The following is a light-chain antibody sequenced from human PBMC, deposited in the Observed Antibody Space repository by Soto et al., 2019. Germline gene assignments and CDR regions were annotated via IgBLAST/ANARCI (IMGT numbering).Light chain of an antibody. CDR3: QYRGT. CDR2: WAS. V-gene: IGKV4-1*01. J-gene: IGKJ3*01. CDR1: QRVLYGPNNKHS. Sequence: DIVLTQSPDSLAVSLGERATINCKSSQRVLYGPNNKHSLAWYQQKPGQPPKLLIYWASTRESGVPDRFSGSGSGTDFTLTISSLQAEDVAVYYCQYRGTFGPGTKVNV.